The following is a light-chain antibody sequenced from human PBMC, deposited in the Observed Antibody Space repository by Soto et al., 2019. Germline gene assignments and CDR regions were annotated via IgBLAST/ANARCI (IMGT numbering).Light chain of an antibody. CDR1: QSITNY. CDR3: QQTLSVPRT. Sequence: IPLTHTPSSLCASLGYTRTLTSRASQSITNYLTWFQQKPGKAPTVLIYAASTLQRGVPSRFSGSTTGTDFTLTITGLQPEDSATYYCQQTLSVPRTFGLGTKVDIK. CDR2: AAS. V-gene: IGKV1-39*01. J-gene: IGKJ1*01.